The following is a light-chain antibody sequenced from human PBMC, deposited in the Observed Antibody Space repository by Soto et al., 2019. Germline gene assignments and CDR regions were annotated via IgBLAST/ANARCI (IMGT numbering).Light chain of an antibody. CDR2: DDS. Sequence: SYVLTQPPSVSVAPGQTARITCGGNNIGSKSVHWYQQKPCQAPVLVVYDDSDRPSGIPERFSGSNSGNTATLTISRVEAGDEADYYCQVWDSSSDHPVVFGGGTKLTVL. J-gene: IGLJ2*01. V-gene: IGLV3-21*02. CDR1: NIGSKS. CDR3: QVWDSSSDHPVV.